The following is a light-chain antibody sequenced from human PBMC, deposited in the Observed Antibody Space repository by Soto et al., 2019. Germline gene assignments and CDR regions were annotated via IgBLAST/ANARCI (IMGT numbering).Light chain of an antibody. Sequence: QSVLTQPPSVSGAPGQRVTISCTGSSSNIGAGYDEHWYQQLPGTAPKLLIYGNSNRPSGVPDRFSGSKSGTSASLAITGIQAEDEADYYCQSYDSSLSGSVFGGGTKLTVL. CDR3: QSYDSSLSGSV. CDR1: SSNIGAGYD. J-gene: IGLJ2*01. CDR2: GNS. V-gene: IGLV1-40*01.